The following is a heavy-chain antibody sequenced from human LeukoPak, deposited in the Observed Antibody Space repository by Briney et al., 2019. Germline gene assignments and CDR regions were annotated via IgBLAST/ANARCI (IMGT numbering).Heavy chain of an antibody. Sequence: GGSLRLPCAAPGFPFNGPGMNGAPQAPGKGLEWVANMDPSGSQKRYVDSVKGRFIISKDNPGASLYLDMYSLRAEDTAIYYCAIWTSGNYWGQGTLVTVSS. CDR3: AIWTSGNY. CDR2: MDPSGSQK. V-gene: IGHV3-7*01. J-gene: IGHJ4*02. CDR1: GFPFNGPG. D-gene: IGHD1-1*01.